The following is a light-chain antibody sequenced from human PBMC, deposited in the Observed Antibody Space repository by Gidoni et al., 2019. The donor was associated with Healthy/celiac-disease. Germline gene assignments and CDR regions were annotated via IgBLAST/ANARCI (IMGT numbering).Light chain of an antibody. CDR1: ALPKQY. Sequence: YELTQPPSVPVSPGQTARITCSGDALPKQYAYWYQQKPGQAPVLVIYKGSERPSGIPERFSGSSSGTTVTLTISGVQAEDEADYYCQSADSSGTYVVFGGGTKLTVL. V-gene: IGLV3-25*03. J-gene: IGLJ2*01. CDR2: KGS. CDR3: QSADSSGTYVV.